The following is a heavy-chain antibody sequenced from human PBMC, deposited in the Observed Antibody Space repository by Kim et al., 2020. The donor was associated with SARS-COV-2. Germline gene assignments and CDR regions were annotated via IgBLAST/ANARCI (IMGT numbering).Heavy chain of an antibody. J-gene: IGHJ3*02. CDR2: FYYTGTT. Sequence: SETLSLTCIVSGGSISSDYWNWIRQSPGKGLEWIGHFYYTGTTKYNPALRGRVTISGDTSKNHLSLEVHSLTATDTAIYFCARGAPITDGDAFDIWGQGTMVFVSS. CDR1: GGSISSDY. CDR3: ARGAPITDGDAFDI. V-gene: IGHV4-59*01. D-gene: IGHD1-20*01.